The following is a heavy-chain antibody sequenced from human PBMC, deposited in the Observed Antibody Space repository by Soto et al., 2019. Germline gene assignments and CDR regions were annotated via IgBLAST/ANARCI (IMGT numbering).Heavy chain of an antibody. CDR3: ARDRGEYTSSWFWYFSH. V-gene: IGHV4-4*07. CDR1: GASISSFN. CDR2: LNIAGTI. J-gene: IGHJ2*01. Sequence: SETLSLTCSVSGASISSFNWNWVRQPAGEGPEWVGRLNIAGTINYNPSLKSRITMSMDTSKNQISLHLRSVTAADTAIYYCARDRGEYTSSWFWYFSHWGHGTLVTVSS. D-gene: IGHD6-13*01.